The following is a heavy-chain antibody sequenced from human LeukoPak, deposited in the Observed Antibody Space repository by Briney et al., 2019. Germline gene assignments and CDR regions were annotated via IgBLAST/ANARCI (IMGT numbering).Heavy chain of an antibody. D-gene: IGHD6-6*01. Sequence: GGSLRLSCAASGFTFSSYGMHWVRQAPGKGLEWVAFIRYDGSNKYYADSVKGRFTISRDNSKNTLYLQMNSLRAEDTAVYYCASPDGYSSSDPFDYWGQGTLVTVSS. CDR2: IRYDGSNK. CDR1: GFTFSSYG. CDR3: ASPDGYSSSDPFDY. J-gene: IGHJ4*02. V-gene: IGHV3-30*02.